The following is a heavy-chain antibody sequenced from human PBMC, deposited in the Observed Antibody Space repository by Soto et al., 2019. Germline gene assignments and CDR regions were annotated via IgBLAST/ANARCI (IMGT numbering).Heavy chain of an antibody. D-gene: IGHD1-26*01. J-gene: IGHJ4*02. CDR2: ISYDGSNK. CDR3: ARAWSGNYYDAGVY. V-gene: IGHV3-30-3*01. Sequence: PGESLRLCCAASGFTVSDYALHWVRQAPGKGLEWVSVISYDGSNKYYADSVKGRFTISRDNSKNTLSLQMNSLRAEDTAVYYCARAWSGNYYDAGVYWGQGT. CDR1: GFTVSDYA.